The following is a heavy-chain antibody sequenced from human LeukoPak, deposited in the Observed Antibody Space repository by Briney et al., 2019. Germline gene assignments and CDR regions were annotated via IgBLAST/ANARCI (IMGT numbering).Heavy chain of an antibody. Sequence: SETLSLTCTVSGASINKDYWAWIRQPPGRGLEWIGYVIDSDFNEANGDITNYNPSLETRVTTSRDTPKNQFSLKLSSMTAADTAIYYCVRASVDSGGAFDVWGHGTVVTVSS. CDR1: GASINKDY. J-gene: IGHJ3*01. CDR2: VIDSDFNEANGDIT. V-gene: IGHV4-59*01. D-gene: IGHD2-21*01. CDR3: VRASVDSGGAFDV.